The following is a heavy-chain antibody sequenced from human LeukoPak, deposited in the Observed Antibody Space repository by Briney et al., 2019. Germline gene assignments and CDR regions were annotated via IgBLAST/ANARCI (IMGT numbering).Heavy chain of an antibody. CDR1: GYTFTGYY. Sequence: ASVKVSCKASGYTFTGYYMHWVRQAPGQGLEWMGWINANSGGTKYAQKFQGRVTVTRDTSITTAFMELSSLASDDTAVYYCARDLGHPSSPTYWGQGTLVTVSS. CDR2: INANSGGT. V-gene: IGHV1-2*02. CDR3: ARDLGHPSSPTY. D-gene: IGHD3-10*01. J-gene: IGHJ4*02.